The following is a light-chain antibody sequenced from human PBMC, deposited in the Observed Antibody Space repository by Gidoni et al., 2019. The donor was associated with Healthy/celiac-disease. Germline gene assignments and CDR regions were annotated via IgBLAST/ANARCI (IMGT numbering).Light chain of an antibody. J-gene: IGKJ1*01. CDR2: AAS. CDR3: QQSYSTPRX. CDR1: QSISNY. Sequence: DIQMTQSPSSLSASVGDRVTITCRASQSISNYLNWFQQKPGKAPKLLIYAASSLQSGVPSRFSGSGSGTDFTLTISSLQPEDFATYYCQQSYSTPRXFXQGTKVEI. V-gene: IGKV1-39*01.